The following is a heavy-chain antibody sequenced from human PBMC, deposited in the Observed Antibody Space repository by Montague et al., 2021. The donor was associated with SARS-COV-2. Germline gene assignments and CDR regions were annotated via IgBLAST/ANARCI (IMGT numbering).Heavy chain of an antibody. V-gene: IGHV4-59*12. CDR1: GGSISTYY. D-gene: IGHD1-14*01. CDR2: IYYSGST. CDR3: ARDGYNAQQKYWYFDL. Sequence: SETLSLTCTVSGGSISTYYWGWIRQPPGKGLEWIGYIYYSGSTNYSPSLKSRVTISVDTSKNQFSLKLSSVTAADTAVYYCARDGYNAQQKYWYFDLWGRGTLVTVSS. J-gene: IGHJ2*01.